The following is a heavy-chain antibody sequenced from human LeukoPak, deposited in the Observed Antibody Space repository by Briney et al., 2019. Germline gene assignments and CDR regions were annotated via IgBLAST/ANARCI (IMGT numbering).Heavy chain of an antibody. CDR1: GFTFSSYS. J-gene: IGHJ4*02. V-gene: IGHV3-48*04. D-gene: IGHD1-26*01. CDR3: ARSGMGASDY. Sequence: PGGSLRLSCAASGFTFSSYSMNWVRQAPGKGLEWVSYISSSSSTIYYADSVKGRFTISRDNAKNSLYLQMNSLRVEDTAVYYCARSGMGASDYWGQGTLVTVSS. CDR2: ISSSSSTI.